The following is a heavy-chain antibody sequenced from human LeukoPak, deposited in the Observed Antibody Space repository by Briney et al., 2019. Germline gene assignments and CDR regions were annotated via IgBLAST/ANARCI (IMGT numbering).Heavy chain of an antibody. CDR3: ARDMRGDGFDI. CDR1: GFTFSTFW. V-gene: IGHV3-7*04. J-gene: IGHJ3*02. D-gene: IGHD2-2*01. Sequence: GGSLRLSCAASGFTFSTFWMTWVRQAPGKGLEWVANIRQDGSEKYYVDSVEGRFTISRDNAKKSLFLQMNSLRVDDTAVYYCARDMRGDGFDIWGQGTRVTVSS. CDR2: IRQDGSEK.